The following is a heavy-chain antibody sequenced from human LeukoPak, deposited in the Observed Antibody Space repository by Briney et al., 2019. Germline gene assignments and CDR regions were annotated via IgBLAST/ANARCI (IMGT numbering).Heavy chain of an antibody. J-gene: IGHJ6*03. V-gene: IGHV4-38-2*02. D-gene: IGHD3-3*01. CDR3: ARGLYDFWSGYNYYYYYMDV. CDR1: GYSISSGYY. CDR2: IYHSGST. Sequence: KPSETLSLTCTVSGYSISSGYYWGWIRQPPGKGLEWIGSIYHSGSTYYNPSLKSRVTISVDTSKNQFSLKLSSVTAADTAVYYCARGLYDFWSGYNYYYYYMDVWGKGTTVTVSS.